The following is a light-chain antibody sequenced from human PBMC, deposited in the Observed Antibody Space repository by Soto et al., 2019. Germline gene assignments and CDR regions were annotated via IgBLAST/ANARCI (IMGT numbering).Light chain of an antibody. CDR3: QHYGT. V-gene: IGKV3-15*01. J-gene: IGKJ3*01. Sequence: EIVMTQSPATLSVSPGERATLSCRASQSVSSNLAWYQQKPGQAPRLLIYGASTRATGIPARFSGSGSGTDFTLTVSRLEPEDFAVYFCQHYGTFGPGTKVDIK. CDR2: GAS. CDR1: QSVSSN.